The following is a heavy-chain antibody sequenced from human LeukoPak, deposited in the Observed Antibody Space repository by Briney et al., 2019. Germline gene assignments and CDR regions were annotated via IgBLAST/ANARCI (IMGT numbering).Heavy chain of an antibody. Sequence: PGGSLRLSCAASGFTFSSYGMHWVRQAPGKGLEWVAVIWYDGSNKYYADSVKGRFTISRDNSKNTLYLQMNSLRAEDTAVYYCAKDPGPYCSGGSCSGFDYWGQGTLVTVSS. CDR1: GFTFSSYG. CDR3: AKDPGPYCSGGSCSGFDY. J-gene: IGHJ4*02. CDR2: IWYDGSNK. V-gene: IGHV3-33*06. D-gene: IGHD2-15*01.